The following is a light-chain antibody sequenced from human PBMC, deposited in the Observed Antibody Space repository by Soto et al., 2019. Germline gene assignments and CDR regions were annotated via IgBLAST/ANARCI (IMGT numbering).Light chain of an antibody. CDR3: QQYGGSPRT. J-gene: IGKJ1*01. V-gene: IGKV3-20*01. Sequence: EIVMTQSPATLSVSPGERATLSCRASQSVSSNLAWYQQEPGQAPRLLIYDVSTRATGIPDRFSGSGSGTDFTLTISRVEPGDFAVFYCQQYGGSPRTFGQGTKVDIK. CDR1: QSVSSN. CDR2: DVS.